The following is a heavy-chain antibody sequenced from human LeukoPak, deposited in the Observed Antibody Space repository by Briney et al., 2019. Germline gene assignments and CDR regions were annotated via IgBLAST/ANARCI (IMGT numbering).Heavy chain of an antibody. V-gene: IGHV3-74*01. CDR3: ARLWGIAAELDY. CDR2: INSDGSRT. J-gene: IGHJ4*02. D-gene: IGHD6-13*01. Sequence: GGSLRLACAASGFSFSRDWMHWVRDAPGKGLVRVSRINSDGSRTSYADSVKGRFTISRDNAKNTLYLQMNSLRAEDTAVYYRARLWGIAAELDYWGQGTLVTVSS. CDR1: GFSFSRDW.